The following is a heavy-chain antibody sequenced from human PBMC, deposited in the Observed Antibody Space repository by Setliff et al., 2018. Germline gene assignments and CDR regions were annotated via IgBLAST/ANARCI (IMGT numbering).Heavy chain of an antibody. CDR1: GGSVSPYF. CDR3: ARDRTAYSYGLDV. CDR2: IYHNGNT. D-gene: IGHD5-18*01. V-gene: IGHV4-59*02. J-gene: IGHJ6*02. Sequence: PSETLSLTCTVSGGSVSPYFWSWIRQPPGKGLQGIGYIYHNGNTNFNPSLKSRVNMSIHTSKNQFALNLESVTAADTAVSYCARDRTAYSYGLDVLGQGTTVTVSS.